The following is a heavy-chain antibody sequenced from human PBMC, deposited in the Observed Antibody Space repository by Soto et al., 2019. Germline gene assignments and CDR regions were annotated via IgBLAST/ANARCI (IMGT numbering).Heavy chain of an antibody. CDR3: ARDGVLLWFGELLSYGMDV. D-gene: IGHD3-10*01. Sequence: QVQLQQWGAGLLKPSETLSLTCAVYGGSFSGYYWSWIRQPPGKGLEWIGEINHSGSTNYNPSLKSRVTISVDTSKNQFSLKLSSVTAADTAVYYCARDGVLLWFGELLSYGMDVWGQGTTVTVSS. J-gene: IGHJ6*02. CDR2: INHSGST. CDR1: GGSFSGYY. V-gene: IGHV4-34*01.